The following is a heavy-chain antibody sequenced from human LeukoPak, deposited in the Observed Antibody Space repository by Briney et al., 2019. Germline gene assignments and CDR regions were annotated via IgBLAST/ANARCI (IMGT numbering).Heavy chain of an antibody. CDR2: ISGSGGST. Sequence: GGSLRLSCAASGFTFSSYAMSWVRQAPGKGLEWVSAISGSGGSTYYADSVKGRFTISRDNSKNTLYLQMNSLRAEDTAVYYCARDLLYSSSSRSFDYWGQGTLVTVSS. CDR3: ARDLLYSSSSRSFDY. J-gene: IGHJ4*02. D-gene: IGHD6-13*01. CDR1: GFTFSSYA. V-gene: IGHV3-23*01.